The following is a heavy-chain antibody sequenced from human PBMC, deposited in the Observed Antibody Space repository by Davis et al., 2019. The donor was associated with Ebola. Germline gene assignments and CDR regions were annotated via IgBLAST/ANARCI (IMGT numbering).Heavy chain of an antibody. Sequence: GESLKISCAASGFTFSSYSMNWVRQAPGKGLEWVSSISSSSSYIYYADSVKGRFTISRDNAKNSLYLQMNSLRAEDTAVYYCARDTEWDLVDIDYFDSWGQGSLVTVSS. V-gene: IGHV3-21*01. J-gene: IGHJ4*02. D-gene: IGHD1-26*01. CDR2: ISSSSSYI. CDR3: ARDTEWDLVDIDYFDS. CDR1: GFTFSSYS.